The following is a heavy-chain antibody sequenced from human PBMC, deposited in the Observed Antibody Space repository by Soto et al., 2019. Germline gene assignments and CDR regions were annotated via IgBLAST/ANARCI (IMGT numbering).Heavy chain of an antibody. J-gene: IGHJ6*03. CDR1: GVSFSSNS. D-gene: IGHD1-7*01. Sequence: DVQLVESGGSLVQPGESLRLSCAASGVSFSSNSMNWVRQAPGKGLEWVSYISGGSVTTHYAFSVRGRFTISRDNAKNSLFLQMKNLRDADTAVYYCGRENWDYGYHYIDVWGGGTTVTVSS. CDR3: GRENWDYGYHYIDV. V-gene: IGHV3-48*02. CDR2: ISGGSVTT.